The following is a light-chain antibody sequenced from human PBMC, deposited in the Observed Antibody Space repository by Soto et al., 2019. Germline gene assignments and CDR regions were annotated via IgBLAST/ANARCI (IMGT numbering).Light chain of an antibody. V-gene: IGLV2-14*01. CDR3: SSYTSSSTVV. J-gene: IGLJ2*01. Sequence: QSALTQPASVSGSPGQSITISCTGTSSDVGGYNYVSWYQQHPGKAPKLVISDVSNRPSGVSNRFSGSKSGNTASLTISGLQAEDEADYYCSSYTSSSTVVFGGGTQLTV. CDR1: SSDVGGYNY. CDR2: DVS.